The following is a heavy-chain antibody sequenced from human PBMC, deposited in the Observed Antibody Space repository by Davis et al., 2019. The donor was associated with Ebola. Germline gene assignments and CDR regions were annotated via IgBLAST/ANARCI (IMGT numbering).Heavy chain of an antibody. CDR2: INPSGGST. D-gene: IGHD5-18*01. J-gene: IGHJ5*02. CDR1: GYTFTSYY. Sequence: ASVKVSCKASGYTFTSYYMHWVRQAPGQGLEWMGIINPSGGSTSYAQKFQGRVTMTRDTSTSTVYMELSSLRSEDTAVYYCARAPRGVGVLHVDTAMQLDPWGQGTLVTVSS. V-gene: IGHV1-46*01. CDR3: ARAPRGVGVLHVDTAMQLDP.